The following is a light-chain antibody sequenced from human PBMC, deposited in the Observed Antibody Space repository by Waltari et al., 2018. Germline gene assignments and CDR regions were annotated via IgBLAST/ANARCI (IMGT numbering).Light chain of an antibody. J-gene: IGKJ1*01. CDR3: QQYYTTPWT. Sequence: DIVMTQSPGSLAVSLGERATINSKSSQNVLSSSNNKNYIAWYQQKSGQPPKLLIYWTSTRESGVPDRFSGSGSGTDFALTISSLQAEDVAVYYCQQYYTTPWTFGQGTKVEIK. V-gene: IGKV4-1*01. CDR1: QNVLSSSNNKNY. CDR2: WTS.